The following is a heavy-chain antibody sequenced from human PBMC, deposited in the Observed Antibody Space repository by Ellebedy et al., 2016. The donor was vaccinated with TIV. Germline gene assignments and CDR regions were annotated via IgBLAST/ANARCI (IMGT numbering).Heavy chain of an antibody. D-gene: IGHD3-9*01. J-gene: IGHJ3*01. V-gene: IGHV3-30-3*01. CDR2: LSYDGSNE. CDR3: ARDGVLTGAFDL. CDR1: GFSFSTSA. Sequence: GESLKIPXATSGFSFSTSAMHWVRQAPGKGLQWVAVLSYDGSNEYYGDSVKGRFTISRDISKNTLYLHMNSLRPDDTAVYYCARDGVLTGAFDLWGQGTMLTVSS.